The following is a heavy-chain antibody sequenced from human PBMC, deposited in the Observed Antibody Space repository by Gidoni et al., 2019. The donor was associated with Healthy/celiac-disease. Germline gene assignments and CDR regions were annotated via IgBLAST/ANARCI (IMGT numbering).Heavy chain of an antibody. Sequence: QVQRVESGGGVVHPGRSRRRSCAASGVTCSSQGMDWVRQAPGKGLEWVEVISYDGSNKYYADSVKGRFTISRDNSKNTLYLQMNSLRAEDTAVYYCAKDGTRFLDRVYYYMDVWGKGTTVTVSS. D-gene: IGHD3-3*01. CDR3: AKDGTRFLDRVYYYMDV. CDR2: ISYDGSNK. CDR1: GVTCSSQG. J-gene: IGHJ6*03. V-gene: IGHV3-30*18.